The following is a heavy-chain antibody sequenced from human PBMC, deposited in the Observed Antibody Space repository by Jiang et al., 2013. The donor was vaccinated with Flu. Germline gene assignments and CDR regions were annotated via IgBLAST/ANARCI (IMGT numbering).Heavy chain of an antibody. CDR3: ARATVTDGYNY. J-gene: IGHJ4*02. D-gene: IGHD5-24*01. V-gene: IGHV1-2*02. CDR1: GYTFTHYF. Sequence: GAEVKKPGASVKVSCKASGYTFTHYFVHWVRQAPGQGLEWMGWISPNSGDTNYAQKFQGRVTMTRDTSITTAYMELSRLTSDDTAVYYCARATVTDGYNYWGQGTLVTVSS. CDR2: ISPNSGDT.